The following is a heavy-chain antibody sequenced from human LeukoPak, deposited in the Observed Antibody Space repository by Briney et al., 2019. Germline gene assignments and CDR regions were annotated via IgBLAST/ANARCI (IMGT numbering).Heavy chain of an antibody. J-gene: IGHJ6*02. V-gene: IGHV3-66*01. CDR2: IYSGGST. CDR3: ASYYGGNSDFSYYCYGMDV. CDR1: GFTVSSNY. D-gene: IGHD4-23*01. Sequence: GGSLRLSCAASGFTVSSNYMSWVRQAPGKGLEWVSVIYSGGSTYYADSVKGRFTISRDNSKNTLYLQMNSLRAEDTAVYYCASYYGGNSDFSYYCYGMDVWGQGTTVTVSS.